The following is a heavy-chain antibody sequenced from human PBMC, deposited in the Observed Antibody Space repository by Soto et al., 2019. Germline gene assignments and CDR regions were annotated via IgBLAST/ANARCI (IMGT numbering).Heavy chain of an antibody. CDR3: ATSYYYDSSGPVEYFQH. CDR1: GGTFSSYA. J-gene: IGHJ1*01. V-gene: IGHV1-69*12. CDR2: IIPIFGTA. Sequence: QVQLVQSGAEVKKPGSSVKVSCKASGGTFSSYALSWLRQAPGQGLEWMGGIIPIFGTANYAQKFQGRVTITEDESTSTAHMELSRLRSEDTAVYFCATSYYYDSSGPVEYFQHLGQGTLGTVSS. D-gene: IGHD3-22*01.